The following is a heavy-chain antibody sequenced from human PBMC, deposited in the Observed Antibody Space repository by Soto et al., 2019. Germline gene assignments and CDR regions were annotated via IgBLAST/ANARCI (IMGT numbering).Heavy chain of an antibody. Sequence: QVQLVQSGAEVKKPGSSVKVSCKASGGTFSSYTISWVRQAPGQGLEWMGRIIPILGIANYAQKFQGRVTITAXTSXSXGYMELSSLRSEDTAVYYCARDYYDSSEKRYYGMDVWGQGTTVTVSS. CDR1: GGTFSSYT. J-gene: IGHJ6*02. D-gene: IGHD3-22*01. V-gene: IGHV1-69*08. CDR3: ARDYYDSSEKRYYGMDV. CDR2: IIPILGIA.